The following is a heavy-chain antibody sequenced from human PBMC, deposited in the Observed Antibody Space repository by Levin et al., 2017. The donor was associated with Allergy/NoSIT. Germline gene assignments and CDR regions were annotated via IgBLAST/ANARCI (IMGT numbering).Heavy chain of an antibody. CDR3: ARDPTIFGVGWFDP. CDR2: INPNSGGT. V-gene: IGHV1-2*02. CDR1: GYTFTGYY. D-gene: IGHD3-3*01. Sequence: GESLKISCKASGYTFTGYYMHWVRQAPGQGLEWMGWINPNSGGTNYAQKFQGRVTMTRDTSISTAYMELSRLRSDDTAVYYCARDPTIFGVGWFDPWGQGTLVTVSS. J-gene: IGHJ5*02.